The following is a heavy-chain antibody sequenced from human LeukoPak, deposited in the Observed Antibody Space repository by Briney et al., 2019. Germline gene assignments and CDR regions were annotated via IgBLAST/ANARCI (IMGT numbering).Heavy chain of an antibody. D-gene: IGHD3-16*01. Sequence: GGSLRLSCAASGFTFSDYYMSWIRQAPGKGLEWVSYISSCGSTIYYADSVKGRFTISRDNAKNSLYLQMNSLRAEDTAVYYCAREGGSQTARDAFDIWGQGTMVTVSS. CDR2: ISSCGSTI. CDR3: AREGGSQTARDAFDI. CDR1: GFTFSDYY. V-gene: IGHV3-11*04. J-gene: IGHJ3*02.